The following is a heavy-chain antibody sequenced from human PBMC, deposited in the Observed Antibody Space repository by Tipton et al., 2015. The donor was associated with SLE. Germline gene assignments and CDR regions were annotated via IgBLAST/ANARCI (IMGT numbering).Heavy chain of an antibody. CDR2: IYYSGST. Sequence: TLSLTCTVSGGSISSYYWSWIRQPPGKGLEWIGYIYYSGSTTYNPSLKSRLTISVDTSKNQFSLELDSVTAADTAVYYCARSPGAGIYYGVDVWGQGTTVTVFS. J-gene: IGHJ6*02. CDR3: ARSPGAGIYYGVDV. CDR1: GGSISSYY. V-gene: IGHV4-59*01. D-gene: IGHD3-3*02.